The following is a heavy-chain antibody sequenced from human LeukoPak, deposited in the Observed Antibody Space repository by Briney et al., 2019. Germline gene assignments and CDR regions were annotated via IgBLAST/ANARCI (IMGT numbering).Heavy chain of an antibody. CDR3: ARAIVGTTTRIVEVWDY. D-gene: IGHD1-26*01. J-gene: IGHJ4*02. CDR2: IYSSGST. Sequence: GGSLRLSCAASGFTVSSHYMSWVRQAPGKGLEWVSVIYSSGSTYYSDSVKGRFTISRDNSKNTLYLQMNSLRAEGTAVYYCARAIVGTTTRIVEVWDYWGQGTLVTVSS. CDR1: GFTVSSHY. V-gene: IGHV3-53*01.